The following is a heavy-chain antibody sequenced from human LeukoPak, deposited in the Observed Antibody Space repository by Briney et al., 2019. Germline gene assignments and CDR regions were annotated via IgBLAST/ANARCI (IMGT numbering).Heavy chain of an antibody. J-gene: IGHJ6*02. CDR3: ARNRGWYATDV. D-gene: IGHD6-19*01. CDR1: GGSVRSDISH. CDR2: VHYSGRA. Sequence: SETLSLTCSVSGGSVRSDISHWSWIRQPPGKGLEWIAYVHYSGRASYNPSLESRVTISLDKSQNQFSLELTSVTAADTAVYYCARNRGWYATDVWGQGAAVTVSS. V-gene: IGHV4-61*01.